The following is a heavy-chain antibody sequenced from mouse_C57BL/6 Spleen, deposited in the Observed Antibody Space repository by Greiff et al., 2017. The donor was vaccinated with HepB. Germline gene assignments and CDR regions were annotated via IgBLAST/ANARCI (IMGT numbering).Heavy chain of an antibody. D-gene: IGHD2-2*01. J-gene: IGHJ2*01. Sequence: VKLVESGPGLVSPSQSLSITCTVSGFSLTSYGVHWVRQPPGKVLEWLVVIWSDGSTTYNSAHNSRLSIINDNSKSQVFLIMNSLQTDDTAMYYRARQGYGSYYFDYWGQGTTLTVSS. CDR3: ARQGYGSYYFDY. CDR2: IWSDGST. V-gene: IGHV2-6-1*01. CDR1: GFSLTSYG.